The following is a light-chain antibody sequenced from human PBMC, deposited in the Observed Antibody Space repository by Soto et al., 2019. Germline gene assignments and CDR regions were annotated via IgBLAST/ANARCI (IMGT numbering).Light chain of an antibody. CDR1: XXDVGGYNY. V-gene: IGLV2-14*01. J-gene: IGLJ1*01. CDR2: EVS. Sequence: QSALTQPAXVSGXXXXSXXXXXXXXXXDVGGYNYVSWYQQHPGKAPKLMIYEVSNRPSGVSNRFSGSKSGNTASLTISGLQAEDEADYYCSSYTSSSTQVFGTGTKLTVL. CDR3: SSYTSSSTQV.